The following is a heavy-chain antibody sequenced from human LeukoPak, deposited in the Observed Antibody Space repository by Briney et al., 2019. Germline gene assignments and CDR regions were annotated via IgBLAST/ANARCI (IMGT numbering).Heavy chain of an antibody. CDR2: ISGSGGST. J-gene: IGHJ4*02. CDR3: AKDLDSSSWYYFDY. CDR1: GFTFSSYA. V-gene: IGHV3-23*01. D-gene: IGHD6-13*01. Sequence: QAGGSLRLSCAASGFTFSSYAMSWVRQAPGKGLEWVSAISGSGGSTYYADSVKGRFTISRDNSTNTLYLQMNSLRAEDTAVYYCAKDLDSSSWYYFDYWGQGTLVTVSS.